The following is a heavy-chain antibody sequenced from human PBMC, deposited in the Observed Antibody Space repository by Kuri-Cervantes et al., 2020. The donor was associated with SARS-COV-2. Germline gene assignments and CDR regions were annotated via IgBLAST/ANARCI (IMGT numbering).Heavy chain of an antibody. CDR2: ISSSDDTI. CDR3: ARARLEWLPDAFDI. J-gene: IGHJ3*02. CDR1: GFTFSSYE. Sequence: GGSLRLSCAASGFTFSSYEMNWVRQAPGKGLEWVSHISSSDDTIYYTDSVKGRFTISRDNAKNSLYLQMNSLRAEDTAVYYCARARLEWLPDAFDIWGQGTMVTVSS. D-gene: IGHD3-3*01. V-gene: IGHV3-48*03.